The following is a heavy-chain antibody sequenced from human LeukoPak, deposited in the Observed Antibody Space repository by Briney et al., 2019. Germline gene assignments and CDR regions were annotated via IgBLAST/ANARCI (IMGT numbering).Heavy chain of an antibody. V-gene: IGHV4-59*01. J-gene: IGHJ5*02. Sequence: SETLSLTCTVSGGSISSYYWSWIRQPPGKGLEWIGYIYSSGRTKYNPSLKSRVTISVDTAKNQFSLNLSSVTAADTAVYSCARYIVGSTGWFDPWGQGILVTVSS. CDR3: ARYIVGSTGWFDP. CDR1: GGSISSYY. D-gene: IGHD1-26*01. CDR2: IYSSGRT.